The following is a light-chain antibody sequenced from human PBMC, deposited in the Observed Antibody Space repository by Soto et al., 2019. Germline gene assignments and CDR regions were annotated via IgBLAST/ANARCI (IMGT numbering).Light chain of an antibody. CDR3: SSYAGSNNYV. V-gene: IGLV2-14*01. J-gene: IGLJ1*01. Sequence: QPASVSASPGQSITISCTGTSRDVGGYKFVSWYQHHPGKAPKLMIYEVNNRPSGVSNRFSGSKSGNTASLTISGLQPEDEADYYCSSYAGSNNYVFGTGTKLTVL. CDR2: EVN. CDR1: SRDVGGYKF.